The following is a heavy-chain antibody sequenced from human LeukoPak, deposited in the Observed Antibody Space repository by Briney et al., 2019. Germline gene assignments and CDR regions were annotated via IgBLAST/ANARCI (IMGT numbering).Heavy chain of an antibody. D-gene: IGHD1-26*01. CDR2: ISAYNGNT. J-gene: IGHJ4*02. CDR1: GYTFTSYG. Sequence: ASVKVSCKASGYTFTSYGISWVRQAPGQGLEWMGWISAYNGNTNYAQKLQGRVTMTTDTSTSTAYMELSRLRSDDTAVYYCARAPISIVGATFFDYWGQGTLVTVSS. V-gene: IGHV1-18*01. CDR3: ARAPISIVGATFFDY.